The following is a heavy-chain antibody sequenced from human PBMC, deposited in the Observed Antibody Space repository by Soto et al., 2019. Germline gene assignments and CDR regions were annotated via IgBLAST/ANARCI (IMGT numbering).Heavy chain of an antibody. V-gene: IGHV4-59*12. D-gene: IGHD1-1*01. CDR3: ARETTARFDP. CDR1: GGSIRDYF. Sequence: SETLSLTCTVSGGSIRDYFWTWIRQPPGKGLEWIGYIYHSGDAYYNLSLKRRASISIDRSKNQFSLNLTSVTAAGTAVYYCARETTARFDPWGQGTLVTVSS. J-gene: IGHJ5*02. CDR2: IYHSGDA.